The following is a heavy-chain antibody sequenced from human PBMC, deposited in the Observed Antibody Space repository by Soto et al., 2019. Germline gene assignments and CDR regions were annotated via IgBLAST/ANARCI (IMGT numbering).Heavy chain of an antibody. V-gene: IGHV4-31*03. J-gene: IGHJ4*02. CDR1: GDSISSDGYY. D-gene: IGHD2-15*01. CDR2: IYYSGST. Sequence: SETLSLTCTVSGDSISSDGYYWSWIRQHPGKGLEWIGYIYYSGSTYYNPSLKSRVIISVDTSKNQFSLKLSSVTAADTAVYYCARGSTVAAILFDYWGQGTLVTVSS. CDR3: ARGSTVAAILFDY.